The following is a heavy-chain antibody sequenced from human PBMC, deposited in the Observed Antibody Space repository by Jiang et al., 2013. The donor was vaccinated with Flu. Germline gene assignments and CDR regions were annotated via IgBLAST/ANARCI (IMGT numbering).Heavy chain of an antibody. CDR3: ARPENSGYDVYWYFDL. CDR1: GYSFTSYW. Sequence: GYSFTSYWIGWVRQMPGKGLEWMGIIYPGDSDTRYSPSFQGQVTISADKSISTAYLQWSSLKASDTAMYYCARPENSGYDVYWYFDLWGRGTLVTVSS. CDR2: IYPGDSDT. D-gene: IGHD5-12*01. J-gene: IGHJ2*01. V-gene: IGHV5-51*01.